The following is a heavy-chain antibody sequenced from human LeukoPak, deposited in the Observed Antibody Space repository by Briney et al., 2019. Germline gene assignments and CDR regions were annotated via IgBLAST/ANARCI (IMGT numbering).Heavy chain of an antibody. Sequence: SVKVSCKASGGTFSSYAISWVRQAPGQGLEWMGGIIPIFGTANYAQKFQGRVTITTDESTSTAYMELSSLRSEDTAVYYCARRYCSGGSCPVGYWGQGTLVTVSS. CDR1: GGTFSSYA. D-gene: IGHD2-15*01. CDR3: ARRYCSGGSCPVGY. CDR2: IIPIFGTA. J-gene: IGHJ4*02. V-gene: IGHV1-69*05.